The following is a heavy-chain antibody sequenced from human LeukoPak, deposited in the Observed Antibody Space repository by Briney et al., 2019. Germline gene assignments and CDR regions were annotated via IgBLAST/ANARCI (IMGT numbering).Heavy chain of an antibody. CDR2: IYSGGSI. J-gene: IGHJ4*02. CDR3: ARVGLGGSSGWPYYFDY. V-gene: IGHV3-66*01. D-gene: IGHD6-19*01. CDR1: GFTVSSNY. Sequence: GGSLRLSCAASGFTVSSNYMSWVRQAPGEGLEWVSVIYSGGSIYYADSVKGRFTISRDNSKNTLYLQMNSLRAEDTAVHYCARVGLGGSSGWPYYFDYWGQGTLVTVSS.